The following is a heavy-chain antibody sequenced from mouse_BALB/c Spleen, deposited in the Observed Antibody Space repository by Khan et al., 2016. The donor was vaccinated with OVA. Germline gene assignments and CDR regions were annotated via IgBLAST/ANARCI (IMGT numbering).Heavy chain of an antibody. V-gene: IGHV5-17*02. CDR1: GFTFSSFG. CDR2: ISSGSGTI. CDR3: AREASTVEARWNWYFDV. Sequence: EVELVESGGGLVQPGGSRKLSCAASGFTFSSFGMHWVRQAPERGLEWVAYISSGSGTIYYADTVKGRFTITRDNPNNTLFLQMTSLRSEDTAMYYCAREASTVEARWNWYFDVWGAGTTVTVSS. J-gene: IGHJ1*01. D-gene: IGHD1-1*01.